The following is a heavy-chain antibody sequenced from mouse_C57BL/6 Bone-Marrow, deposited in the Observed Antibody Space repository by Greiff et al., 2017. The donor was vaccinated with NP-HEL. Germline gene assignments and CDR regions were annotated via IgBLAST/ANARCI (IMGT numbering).Heavy chain of an antibody. D-gene: IGHD2-1*01. Sequence: EVKLVESGGGLVQPGGSLSLSCAASGFTFTDYYMSWVRQPPGKALEWLGFIRNKANGYTTEYSASVKGRFTISRDNSQSILYLQMNALRAEDSATYYCASGGKPEDYWGQGTTLTVSS. V-gene: IGHV7-3*01. CDR2: IRNKANGYTT. J-gene: IGHJ2*01. CDR1: GFTFTDYY. CDR3: ASGGKPEDY.